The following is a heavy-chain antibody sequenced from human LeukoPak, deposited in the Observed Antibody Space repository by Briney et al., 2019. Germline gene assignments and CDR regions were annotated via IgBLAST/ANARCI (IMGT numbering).Heavy chain of an antibody. CDR1: GYSISSGYY. Sequence: PSETLSLTCTVSGYSISSGYYWGWIRQPPGKGLEWIGSIYHSGSTYYNPSLKSRVTISVDTSKNQFSLKLSSVTAADTAVYYCARGEGEYSYGYLDYWGQGTLVTVSS. CDR2: IYHSGST. D-gene: IGHD5-18*01. J-gene: IGHJ4*02. CDR3: ARGEGEYSYGYLDY. V-gene: IGHV4-38-2*02.